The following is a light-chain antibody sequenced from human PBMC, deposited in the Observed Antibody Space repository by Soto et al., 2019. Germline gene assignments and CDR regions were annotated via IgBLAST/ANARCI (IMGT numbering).Light chain of an antibody. CDR1: SSDIGGYKY. CDR2: DVS. V-gene: IGLV2-14*01. CDR3: SSYTSINTNV. Sequence: QSALPQPASVSWSPGDSITIACTGTSSDIGGYKYVSWYQQNPDKAPKLMIYDVSYRPSGVSDRFSGSKSGNTASLTISGLQAEEEADYYCSSYTSINTNVFGTGTKVTVL. J-gene: IGLJ1*01.